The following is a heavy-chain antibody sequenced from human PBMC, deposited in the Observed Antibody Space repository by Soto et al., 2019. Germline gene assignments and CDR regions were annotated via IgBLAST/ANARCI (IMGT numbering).Heavy chain of an antibody. CDR1: GYSFTSYW. D-gene: IGHD1-26*01. V-gene: IGHV5-51*01. Sequence: GESLKISCKGSGYSFTSYWIGWVRQMPGKGLEWMGIIYPGDSDTRYSPSFQGQVTISADKSISTAYLQWSSLKASDPAMYYCARPTTVVGRSSAFDIWGQETMVTVSS. CDR2: IYPGDSDT. J-gene: IGHJ3*02. CDR3: ARPTTVVGRSSAFDI.